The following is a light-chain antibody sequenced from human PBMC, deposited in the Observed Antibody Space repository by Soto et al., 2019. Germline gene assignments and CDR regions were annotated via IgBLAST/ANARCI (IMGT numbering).Light chain of an antibody. CDR1: QDISIY. CDR3: QQRYNWPPLT. CDR2: NAS. Sequence: EIVLTQSPATLHLSPGERATLSCRASQDISIYLAWYQQKPGQPPRLLIFNASNRATGIPARFSGSGSGTDFTLTISSLGPEDFAVYYCQQRYNWPPLTFGGGTTVEIK. J-gene: IGKJ4*01. V-gene: IGKV3-11*01.